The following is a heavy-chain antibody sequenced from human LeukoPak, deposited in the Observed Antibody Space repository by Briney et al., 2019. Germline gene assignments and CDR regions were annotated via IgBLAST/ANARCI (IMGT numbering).Heavy chain of an antibody. Sequence: SETLSLTCTVSGGSISSYYWSWIRQPAGKGLEWIGRIYTSGSTNYNPSLKSRVTMSVDTSKNQFSLKLSSVTAADTAVYYCARMILFDDILTGYRYYYYYYMDVWGKGTTVTVSS. CDR2: IYTSGST. V-gene: IGHV4-4*07. CDR1: GGSISSYY. J-gene: IGHJ6*03. CDR3: ARMILFDDILTGYRYYYYYYMDV. D-gene: IGHD3-9*01.